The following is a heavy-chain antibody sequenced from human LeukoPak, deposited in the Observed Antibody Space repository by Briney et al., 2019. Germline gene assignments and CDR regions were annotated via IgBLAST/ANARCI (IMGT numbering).Heavy chain of an antibody. J-gene: IGHJ4*02. Sequence: ASVKVSCKASGYTFTGHAMNWVRQAPGQGPEWMGYINTKTGNPTYAQGFTGRFVFSLDTSVSTAYLQISSLKPEDTGVYYCAKGGWAAVTGMDSWGQGTLVTVSS. V-gene: IGHV7-4-1*02. CDR1: GYTFTGHA. CDR2: INTKTGNP. D-gene: IGHD6-19*01. CDR3: AKGGWAAVTGMDS.